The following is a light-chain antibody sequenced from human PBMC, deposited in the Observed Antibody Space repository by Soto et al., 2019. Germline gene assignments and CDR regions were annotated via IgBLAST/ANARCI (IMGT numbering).Light chain of an antibody. CDR1: NSYLGGYDF. CDR3: CSFSNNMVV. V-gene: IGLV2-23*01. CDR2: EGT. J-gene: IGLJ2*01. Sequence: QSALTQPASVSGSPGQSITITCSGTNSYLGGYDFVSWYQHHPGKAPTLIIYEGTERPSGVSRRFSGSRSGNTASLTISGLQPGDEADYFCCSFSNNMVVFGGGTKLTVL.